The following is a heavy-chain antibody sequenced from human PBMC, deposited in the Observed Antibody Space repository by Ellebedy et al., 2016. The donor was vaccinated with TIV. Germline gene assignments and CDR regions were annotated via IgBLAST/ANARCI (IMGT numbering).Heavy chain of an antibody. V-gene: IGHV3-15*01. CDR2: IKSKTDGGTT. CDR1: GFTFSNAW. Sequence: GESLKISXAASGFTFSNAWMSWVRQAPGKGLEWVGRIKSKTDGGTTDYAAPVKGRFTISRDDSKNTLYLQMNSLKTEDTAVYYCTTGPPTGYYYYYMDVWGKGTTVTVSS. D-gene: IGHD3-10*01. J-gene: IGHJ6*03. CDR3: TTGPPTGYYYYYMDV.